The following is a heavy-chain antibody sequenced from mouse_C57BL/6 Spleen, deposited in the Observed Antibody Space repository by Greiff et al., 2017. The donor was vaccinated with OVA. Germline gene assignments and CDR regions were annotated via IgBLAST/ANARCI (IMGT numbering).Heavy chain of an antibody. CDR3: TRPSYGSSLDY. CDR2: IYPGNSDT. D-gene: IGHD1-1*01. V-gene: IGHV1-5*01. Sequence: EVQLQQSGTVLARPGASVKMSCKTSGYTFTSYWMHWVKQRPGQGLEWIGAIYPGNSDTSYNQKFKGKAKLTAVTSASTAYMELSSLTNEDSAVYYCTRPSYGSSLDYWGQGTTLTVSS. J-gene: IGHJ2*01. CDR1: GYTFTSYW.